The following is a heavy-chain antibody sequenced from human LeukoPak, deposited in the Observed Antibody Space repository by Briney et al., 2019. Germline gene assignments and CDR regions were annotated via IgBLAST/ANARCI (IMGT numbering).Heavy chain of an antibody. CDR1: GGSISSYY. CDR2: IYYSGST. J-gene: IGHJ2*01. V-gene: IGHV4-59*01. Sequence: PSETLSLTCTVSGGSISSYYWSWIRQPPGKGLEWIGYIYYSGSTNYNPSLKSRVTISVDTSKSQFSLKLSSVTAADTAVYYCAXGRLVVVPAANTGXYXXXWGRXXLXT. CDR3: AXGRLVVVPAANTGXYXXX. D-gene: IGHD2-2*01.